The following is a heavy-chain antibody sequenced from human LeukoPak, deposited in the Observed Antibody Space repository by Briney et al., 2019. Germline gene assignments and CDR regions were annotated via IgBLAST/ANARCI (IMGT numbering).Heavy chain of an antibody. Sequence: PGRSLRLSCAASGFTFDDYAMHWVRQAPGKGLEWVSGISWNSGSIGYADSVKGRFTISRDNAKNSLYLQMNSLRAEDTALYYCAKDIFAWNYGFDYWGQGTLVTVSS. J-gene: IGHJ4*02. CDR1: GFTFDDYA. D-gene: IGHD1-7*01. CDR3: AKDIFAWNYGFDY. CDR2: ISWNSGSI. V-gene: IGHV3-9*01.